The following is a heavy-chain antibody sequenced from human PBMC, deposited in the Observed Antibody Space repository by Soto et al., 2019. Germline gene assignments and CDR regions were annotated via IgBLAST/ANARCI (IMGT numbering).Heavy chain of an antibody. D-gene: IGHD3-10*01. CDR1: GGSFSGYY. Sequence: NPSETLSLTCAVYGGSFSGYYWSWIRQPPGKGLEWIGEINHSGSTNYNPSLKSRVTISVDTSKNQFSLKLSSVTAADTAVYYCARGPYYYGSGSYYNWFDPWGQGTLVTVSS. J-gene: IGHJ5*02. CDR2: INHSGST. V-gene: IGHV4-34*01. CDR3: ARGPYYYGSGSYYNWFDP.